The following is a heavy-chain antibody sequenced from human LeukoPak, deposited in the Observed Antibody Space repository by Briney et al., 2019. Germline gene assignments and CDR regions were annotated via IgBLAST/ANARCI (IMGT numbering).Heavy chain of an antibody. Sequence: GESLRLSCAASGFTFSSYGMHWVRQAPGKGLEWVAVISYDGSNKHYADSVKGRFTVSRDNSKNTLYLQMDSLRAEDTAVYYCANDRGYCSGGSCYYLDFWGQGTLVTVSS. V-gene: IGHV3-30*18. CDR3: ANDRGYCSGGSCYYLDF. J-gene: IGHJ4*02. CDR1: GFTFSSYG. CDR2: ISYDGSNK. D-gene: IGHD2-15*01.